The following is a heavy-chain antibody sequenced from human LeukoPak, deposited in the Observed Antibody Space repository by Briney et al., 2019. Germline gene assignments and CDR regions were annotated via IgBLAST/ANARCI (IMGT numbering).Heavy chain of an antibody. V-gene: IGHV4-39*07. CDR3: ASLRAGRRGYSYAPYYYGMDV. Sequence: PSETLSLTCTVSGGSISSSNYYWGWIRQPPGKGLEWIGNFYDSGSTYYNPSLKSRVTISVDTSKNQFSLKLSSVTAADTAVYYCASLRAGRRGYSYAPYYYGMDVWGQGTTVTVSS. CDR2: FYDSGST. D-gene: IGHD5-18*01. J-gene: IGHJ6*02. CDR1: GGSISSSNYY.